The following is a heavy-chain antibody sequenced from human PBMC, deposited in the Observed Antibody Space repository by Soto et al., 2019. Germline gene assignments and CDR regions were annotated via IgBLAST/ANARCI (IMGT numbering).Heavy chain of an antibody. V-gene: IGHV1-18*01. CDR1: GYTFTSYG. D-gene: IGHD5-12*01. CDR2: ISAYNGNT. CDR3: ARFIVATIRYYYYMDV. Sequence: SVKVSCKASGYTFTSYGISWVRQAPGQGLEWMGWISAYNGNTNYAQKLQGRVTMTTDTSTSTAYMELRSLRSDDTAVYYCARFIVATIRYYYYMDVWGKGTTVTVSS. J-gene: IGHJ6*03.